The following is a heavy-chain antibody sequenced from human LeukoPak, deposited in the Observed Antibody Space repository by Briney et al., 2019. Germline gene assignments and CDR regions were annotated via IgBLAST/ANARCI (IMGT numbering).Heavy chain of an antibody. CDR2: ITGGGTRA. V-gene: IGHV3-23*01. CDR1: GFTFSNYA. CDR3: ASCSSIVAATVLFGY. D-gene: IGHD6-13*01. J-gene: IGHJ4*02. Sequence: PGGSLRLSCAASGFTFSNYAMSWVRQAPGKGLEWVSSITGGGTRAYYADSVKGRFTISRDNSGYTLHLQMNSLRAEDTAVYYFASCSSIVAATVLFGYWGQGTMVTVSS.